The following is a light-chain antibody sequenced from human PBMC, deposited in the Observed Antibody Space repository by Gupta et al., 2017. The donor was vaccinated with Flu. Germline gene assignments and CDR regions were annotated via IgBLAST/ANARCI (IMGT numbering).Light chain of an antibody. CDR2: GAS. Sequence: GDTVTITCRASQSISTSLNWLQQRPGKAPNLLIYGASSLHNVLPSRFSGSCSEPEFTLSISSLQPEEFAIYICQQSNSTPYTFGQGTTLEIK. CDR1: QSISTS. V-gene: IGKV1-39*01. CDR3: QQSNSTPYT. J-gene: IGKJ2*01.